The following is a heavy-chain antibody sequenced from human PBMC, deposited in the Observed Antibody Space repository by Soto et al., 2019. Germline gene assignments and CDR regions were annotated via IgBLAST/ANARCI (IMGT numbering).Heavy chain of an antibody. J-gene: IGHJ3*02. CDR3: AREGGGSTIGAFDI. V-gene: IGHV3-23*01. CDR1: GFTFSNYA. D-gene: IGHD2-2*01. CDR2: VSGSGGTT. Sequence: GGSLRLSCAASGFTFSNYAMSWVRQAPGKGLEWVSAVSGSGGTTYYADSVRGRFTISRDNAKNSLYLQMNSLRAEDTAVYYCAREGGGSTIGAFDIWGQGTMVT.